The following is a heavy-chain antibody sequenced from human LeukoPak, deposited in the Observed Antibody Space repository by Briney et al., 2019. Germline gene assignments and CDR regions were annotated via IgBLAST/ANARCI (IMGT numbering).Heavy chain of an antibody. CDR1: GYTFTGYY. J-gene: IGHJ5*02. CDR2: INPNSGGT. Sequence: GASVKVSCKASGYTFTGYYIHWVRQAPGQGLEWMGWINPNSGGTNHAQKFQGRVTMPRDTSITTAYMELSGLRSDDTAIYYCARGKLAAPGRTGYNWFDPWGQGTLVTVSS. D-gene: IGHD6-13*01. CDR3: ARGKLAAPGRTGYNWFDP. V-gene: IGHV1-2*02.